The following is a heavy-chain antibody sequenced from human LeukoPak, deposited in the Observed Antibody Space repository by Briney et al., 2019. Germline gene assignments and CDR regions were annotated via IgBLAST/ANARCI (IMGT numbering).Heavy chain of an antibody. J-gene: IGHJ5*02. D-gene: IGHD3-16*01. CDR2: TYHGGST. Sequence: SETLSLTCDVSGDSMSSSRFPWSWIRQTPGKGLEWFGYTYHGGSTHYNPSLKSRVTISVDRSKKQFSLNLNSVTAADTAVYYCARMGVDVTRWFDPWGQGILVTVSS. V-gene: IGHV4-30-2*01. CDR1: GDSMSSSRFP. CDR3: ARMGVDVTRWFDP.